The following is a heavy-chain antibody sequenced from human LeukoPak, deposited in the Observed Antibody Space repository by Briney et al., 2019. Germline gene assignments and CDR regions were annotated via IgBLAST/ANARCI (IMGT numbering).Heavy chain of an antibody. D-gene: IGHD1-1*01. J-gene: IGHJ4*02. CDR3: ARDGAERGYSDY. CDR1: GFTFDDYA. CDR2: ISWNSGSI. Sequence: GGSLRLSCAASGFTFDDYAMHWVRQAPGKGLEWVSDISWNSGSIDYADSVKGRFTISRDNAKNSLYLQMNSLRAEDTAVYYCARDGAERGYSDYWGQGTLVTVSS. V-gene: IGHV3-9*01.